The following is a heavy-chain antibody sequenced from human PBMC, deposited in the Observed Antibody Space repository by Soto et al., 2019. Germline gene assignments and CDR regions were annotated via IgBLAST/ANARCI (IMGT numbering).Heavy chain of an antibody. CDR3: ARDTAVDTDMVTCFDY. CDR1: GFTFSSYS. J-gene: IGHJ4*02. D-gene: IGHD5-18*01. CDR2: ISSSSSYI. V-gene: IGHV3-21*01. Sequence: GVVILSCAASGFTFSSYSMNWVLQAPGKGLEWVSSISSSSSYIYYADSVKGRFTISRDNAKNSLYLQMNSLRAEDTAVYYCARDTAVDTDMVTCFDYWGQGTMVTVSS.